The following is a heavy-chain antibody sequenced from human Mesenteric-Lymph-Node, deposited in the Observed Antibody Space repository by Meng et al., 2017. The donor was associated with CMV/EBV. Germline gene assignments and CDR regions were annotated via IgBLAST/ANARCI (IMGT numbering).Heavy chain of an antibody. Sequence: YYWGWIRQPPGKGLEWIGSIYWSGTTYYNPSLESRVTILVDTSKNQISLKLSYVTAADTAVYYCARDFSGYYDTTGLMNNWFDPWGQGTLVTVSS. CDR3: ARDFSGYYDTTGLMNNWFDP. V-gene: IGHV4-39*07. CDR2: IYWSGTT. D-gene: IGHD3-22*01. J-gene: IGHJ5*02. CDR1: YY.